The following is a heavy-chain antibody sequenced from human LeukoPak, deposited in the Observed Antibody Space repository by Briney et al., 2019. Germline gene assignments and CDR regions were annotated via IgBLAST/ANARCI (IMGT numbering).Heavy chain of an antibody. CDR1: GFTFSSYS. CDR3: ARGIAAAGTIFDY. D-gene: IGHD6-13*01. V-gene: IGHV3-21*01. CDR2: ISSSSSYI. Sequence: GGSLRLSCAASGFTFSSYSMNWVRQAPGKGLEWVSSISSSSSYIYYADSVKGRFTISRDNAKNSLYPQMNSLRAEGTAVYYCARGIAAAGTIFDYWGQGTLVTVSS. J-gene: IGHJ4*02.